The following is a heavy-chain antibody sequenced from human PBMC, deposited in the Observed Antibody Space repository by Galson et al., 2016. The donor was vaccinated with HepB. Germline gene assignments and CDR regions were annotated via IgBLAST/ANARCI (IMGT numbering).Heavy chain of an antibody. J-gene: IGHJ6*02. D-gene: IGHD2-2*01. V-gene: IGHV3-33*01. CDR3: ARDWGQDQPMDV. Sequence: SLRLSCAASGFKFNKYGMHWVRQAPGKGLEWVAVVWHDGTQKDYAESVKGRFTISRDNSKNTLYLQMDSLRVEDTALYYCARDWGQDQPMDVWGQGTTVTVSS. CDR2: VWHDGTQK. CDR1: GFKFNKYG.